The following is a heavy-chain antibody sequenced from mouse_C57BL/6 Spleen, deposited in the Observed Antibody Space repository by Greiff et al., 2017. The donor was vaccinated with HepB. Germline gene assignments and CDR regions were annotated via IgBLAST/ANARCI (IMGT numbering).Heavy chain of an antibody. Sequence: DVKLQESGAELVRPGASVKLSCTASCFNIKDDYMHWVKQRPEQGLEWIGWIDPENGDTEYASKFQGKATITADTSSNTAYLQLSSLTSEDTAVYYCTTPTTIVADWYFDVWGTGTTVTVSS. J-gene: IGHJ1*03. CDR3: TTPTTIVADWYFDV. V-gene: IGHV14-4*01. CDR1: CFNIKDDY. CDR2: IDPENGDT. D-gene: IGHD1-1*01.